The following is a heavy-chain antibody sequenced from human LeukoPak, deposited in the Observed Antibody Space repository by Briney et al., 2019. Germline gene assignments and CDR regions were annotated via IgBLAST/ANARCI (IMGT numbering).Heavy chain of an antibody. D-gene: IGHD2/OR15-2a*01. CDR3: AGHHPRNTVDF. Sequence: PSETLSLTCSVSGGSISSYYWSWIRQPPGKGLEWIAYISDIGSINYNPSLKSRVTISLDTSKNQFSLKLSSVTAADTAVYYCAGHHPRNTVDFWGQGTLVTVSS. CDR2: ISDIGSI. V-gene: IGHV4-59*08. J-gene: IGHJ4*02. CDR1: GGSISSYY.